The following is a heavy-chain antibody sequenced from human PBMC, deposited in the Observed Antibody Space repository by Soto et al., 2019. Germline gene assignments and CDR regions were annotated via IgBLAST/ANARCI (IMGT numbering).Heavy chain of an antibody. V-gene: IGHV3-74*01. J-gene: IGHJ4*02. CDR3: GRGSTVVPGNAFY. Sequence: GGSLRLSCAASDFIFSNYWMHWVRQAPGKGLVWVSRINGDGSSTNYADSVKGRFTISRDNAKNTLYLQMNGLRAEDTAVYYCGRGSTVVPGNAFYWGLGTLVTVS. CDR1: DFIFSNYW. CDR2: INGDGSST. D-gene: IGHD2-2*01.